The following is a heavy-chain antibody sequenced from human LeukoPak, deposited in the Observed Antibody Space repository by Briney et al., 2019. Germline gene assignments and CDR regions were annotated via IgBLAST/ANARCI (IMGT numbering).Heavy chain of an antibody. Sequence: PGGSLRLSCAAAGFTFSSYWMHWVRQAPGKGLVWVSRINSDGSSTSYADSVKGRFTISRDNSKNTLYLQMNSLRAEDTAVYYCAKDVWFAELLWGFDYWGQGTPVTVSS. CDR2: INSDGSST. V-gene: IGHV3-74*01. CDR3: AKDVWFAELLWGFDY. CDR1: GFTFSSYW. D-gene: IGHD3-10*01. J-gene: IGHJ4*02.